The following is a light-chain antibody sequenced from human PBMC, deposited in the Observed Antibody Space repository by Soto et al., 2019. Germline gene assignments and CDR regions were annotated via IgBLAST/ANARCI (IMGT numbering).Light chain of an antibody. J-gene: IGLJ1*01. CDR1: SSDSGTYDH. Sequence: QSALTQPASVSGSPGQSITISCSGTSSDSGTYDHVAWFQQFPGKTPKLVIYSVSDRPSGVSYRFSGSKSGNTASLTISGLQADDEADYYCISYTVSRSYVFGTGTKVTVL. V-gene: IGLV2-14*01. CDR2: SVS. CDR3: ISYTVSRSYV.